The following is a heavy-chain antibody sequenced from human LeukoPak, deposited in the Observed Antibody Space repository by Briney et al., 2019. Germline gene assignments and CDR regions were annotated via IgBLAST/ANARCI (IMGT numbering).Heavy chain of an antibody. V-gene: IGHV3-23*01. CDR3: AKDVGFGELLDVFDY. D-gene: IGHD3-10*01. CDR2: ISGSGGST. Sequence: GGSLRLSCAASGFTFSSYGMSWVRQAPGKGLEWVSAISGSGGSTYYADSVKGRFTISRDNSKNTLYLQMKSLRAEDTAVYYCAKDVGFGELLDVFDYWGQGTLVTVSS. CDR1: GFTFSSYG. J-gene: IGHJ4*02.